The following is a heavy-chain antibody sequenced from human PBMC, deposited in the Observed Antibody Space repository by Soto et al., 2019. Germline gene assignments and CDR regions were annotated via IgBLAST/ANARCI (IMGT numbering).Heavy chain of an antibody. Sequence: PGGSLRLSCAASGFTFSSYSMSWVRQAPGKGLEWVSAISGSGGSTYYADSVKGRFTISRDNSKNTLYLQMNSLRAEDTAVYYCAKTGGAATEFDYWGQGTLVTVSS. CDR3: AKTGGAATEFDY. V-gene: IGHV3-23*01. CDR1: GFTFSSYS. J-gene: IGHJ4*02. D-gene: IGHD3-10*01. CDR2: ISGSGGST.